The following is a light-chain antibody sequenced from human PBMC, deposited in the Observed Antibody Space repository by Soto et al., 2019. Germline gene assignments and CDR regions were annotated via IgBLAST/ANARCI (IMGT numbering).Light chain of an antibody. V-gene: IGKV3-15*01. Sequence: DIMVTQTPATLSLSPGERATLSCRASQSVSSNLAWYQQKPGQAPRLLIYGASSRATGIPVRFSGSGSGTEFTLTISSLQSEDFAVYYCQQYNNWPLTFGQGTRLEIK. CDR2: GAS. CDR1: QSVSSN. J-gene: IGKJ5*01. CDR3: QQYNNWPLT.